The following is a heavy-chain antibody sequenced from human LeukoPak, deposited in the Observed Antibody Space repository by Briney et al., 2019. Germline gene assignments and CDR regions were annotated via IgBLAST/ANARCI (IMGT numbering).Heavy chain of an antibody. J-gene: IGHJ4*02. V-gene: IGHV4-4*07. CDR3: ARDSSSWAKFDS. CDR1: GDSFNSYY. CDR2: IYTSGNT. D-gene: IGHD6-13*01. Sequence: PSETLSLTCTVSGDSFNSYYWTWIRQPAGKGLEWIGRIYTSGNTNYSPSLKSRVTMSVDTSKNQFSLKLSSVTAADTAVYYCARDSSSWAKFDSWGQGTLVTVSS.